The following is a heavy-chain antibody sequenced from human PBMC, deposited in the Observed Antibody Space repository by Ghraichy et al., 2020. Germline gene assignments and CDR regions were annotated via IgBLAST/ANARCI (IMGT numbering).Heavy chain of an antibody. CDR3: ARRLVVPGASGWGYGMDV. CDR2: IKEDGSDK. V-gene: IGHV3-7*01. J-gene: IGHJ6*02. CDR1: GFTFSSYW. D-gene: IGHD2-2*01. Sequence: GGSLRLSCAVSGFTFSSYWMSWVRQVPGKGLEWVASIKEDGSDKSYVDSLRGRFTISRGNAKNSLYLQMSSLRAEETAVYYCARRLVVPGASGWGYGMDVWGQGTTVTVSS.